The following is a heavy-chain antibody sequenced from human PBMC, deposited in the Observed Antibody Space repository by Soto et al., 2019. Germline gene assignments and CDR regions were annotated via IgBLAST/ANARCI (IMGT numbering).Heavy chain of an antibody. J-gene: IGHJ3*02. Sequence: SETLSLTCTVSSSSISSGDHYWGWIRQPPGKGLEWIGYISYSGNTYYNPSLKTRGLISVDTSKNHFSLRLTSVTAADTAVYYCVRGMETLALGDAFDIWGQGTMVTVSS. CDR2: ISYSGNT. D-gene: IGHD3-3*01. CDR3: VRGMETLALGDAFDI. V-gene: IGHV4-30-4*01. CDR1: SSSISSGDHY.